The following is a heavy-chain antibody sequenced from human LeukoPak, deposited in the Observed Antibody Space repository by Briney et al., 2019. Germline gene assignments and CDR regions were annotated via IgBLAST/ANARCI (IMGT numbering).Heavy chain of an antibody. J-gene: IGHJ4*02. V-gene: IGHV4-30-4*08. CDR3: ARACSGGSCSHLGYFDY. CDR2: IYYSGST. CDR1: GGSISSGDYY. Sequence: SETLSLTCTVSGGSISSGDYYWRWIRQPPGKGLEWIGYIYYSGSTYYNPSLKSRVTISVDTSKNQFSLKLSSVTAADTAVYYCARACSGGSCSHLGYFDYWGQGTLVTVSS. D-gene: IGHD2-15*01.